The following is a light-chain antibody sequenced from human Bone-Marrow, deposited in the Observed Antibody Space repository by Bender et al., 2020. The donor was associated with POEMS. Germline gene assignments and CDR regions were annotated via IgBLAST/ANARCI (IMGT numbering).Light chain of an antibody. J-gene: IGLJ2*01. Sequence: QSALTQPASVSGSRGQSITISCTGASSDVGRYILVSWYQQHPGKAPKLLIYEGSKRPSGVSNRFSGSKSGHPASLTISGLQAEDEADYYCCSYAGSVVFGGGTKLTVL. CDR1: SSDVGRYIL. V-gene: IGLV2-23*01. CDR2: EGS. CDR3: CSYAGSVV.